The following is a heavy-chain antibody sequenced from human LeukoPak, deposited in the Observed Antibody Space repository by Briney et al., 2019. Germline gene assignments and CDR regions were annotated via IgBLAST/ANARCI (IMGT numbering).Heavy chain of an antibody. V-gene: IGHV4-59*12. CDR3: ARVVRGVVFDY. Sequence: PSETLSLTCTVSGGSISSYYWSWIRQPPGKGLEWIGYIYYSGSTYNPSLKSRVTISVDTSKNQFSLKLSSVTAADTAVYYCARVVRGVVFDYWGQGTLVTVSS. CDR2: IYYSGST. D-gene: IGHD3-10*01. J-gene: IGHJ4*02. CDR1: GGSISSYY.